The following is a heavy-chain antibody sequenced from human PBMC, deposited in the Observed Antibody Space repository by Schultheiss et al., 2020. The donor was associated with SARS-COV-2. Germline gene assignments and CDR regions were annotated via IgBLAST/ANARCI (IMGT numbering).Heavy chain of an antibody. D-gene: IGHD3-22*01. CDR3: AKDYYDSSGSPYYYGMDV. CDR2: IWYDGSKT. J-gene: IGHJ6*02. Sequence: GGSLRLSCAVSGVTFSSYGMHWVRQSPGKGLEWVAFIWYDGSKTYYADSVKGRFTISRDNSKDTLYLQMNSMRAEDTAVYYCAKDYYDSSGSPYYYGMDVWGQGTTVTVSS. V-gene: IGHV3-30*02. CDR1: GVTFSSYG.